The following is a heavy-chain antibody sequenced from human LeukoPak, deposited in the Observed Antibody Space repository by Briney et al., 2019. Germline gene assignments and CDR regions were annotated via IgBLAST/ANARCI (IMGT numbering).Heavy chain of an antibody. CDR2: INPNSGGT. Sequence: ASVTVSCKASGYTFTGYYMHWVRQAPGQGLEWMGRINPNSGGTNYAQKFQGRVTMTRDTSISTAYMELSRLRSDDTAVYYCARDTRVGAAYYFDYWGQGTLVTVSS. CDR1: GYTFTGYY. J-gene: IGHJ4*02. V-gene: IGHV1-2*06. D-gene: IGHD2-15*01. CDR3: ARDTRVGAAYYFDY.